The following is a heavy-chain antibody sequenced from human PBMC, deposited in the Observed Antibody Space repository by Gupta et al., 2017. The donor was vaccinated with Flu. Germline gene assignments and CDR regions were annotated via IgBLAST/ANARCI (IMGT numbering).Heavy chain of an antibody. CDR3: ATTVVKGGAFDI. Sequence: QVQLVQSGAEVKKPGASVKVSCKASGYTFSRHHLHWVRQAPGQGLEWMGIISPSGGSTIYAQKFQGRATMTRDTSTSTVYMELSSLRSEDTAVYYCATTVVKGGAFDIWGQGTMVTVSS. CDR2: ISPSGGST. V-gene: IGHV1-46*01. J-gene: IGHJ3*02. D-gene: IGHD4-23*01. CDR1: GYTFSRHH.